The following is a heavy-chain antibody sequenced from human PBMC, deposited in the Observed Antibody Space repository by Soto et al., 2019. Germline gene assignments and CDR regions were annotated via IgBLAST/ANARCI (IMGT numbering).Heavy chain of an antibody. CDR3: ARDLNWAFDH. CDR2: ITGSGTTT. V-gene: IGHV3-48*02. CDR1: GFPFSSNS. Sequence: AGGSLRLSCAASGFPFSSNSVNWVRQAPGKGLEWVSYITGSGTTTRYADSVKGRFTLSRDNAKNSLFLDMSSLTDEDTAVYYCARDLNWAFDHWGRGTLVTV. D-gene: IGHD1-1*01. J-gene: IGHJ5*02.